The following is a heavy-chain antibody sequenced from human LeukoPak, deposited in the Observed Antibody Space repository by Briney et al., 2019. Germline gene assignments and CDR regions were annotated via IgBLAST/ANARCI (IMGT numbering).Heavy chain of an antibody. CDR1: GISFRSYG. Sequence: GRSLRLSCAASGISFRSYGMHWVRQAPGKGLEWVTLIWYDASNKYYAESVKGRFTISRDNSRNTVFLQMNSLRAEDTAIYYCATDISTHYFGSWGQGTLVTVSS. D-gene: IGHD3-9*01. V-gene: IGHV3-33*01. CDR3: ATDISTHYFGS. CDR2: IWYDASNK. J-gene: IGHJ4*02.